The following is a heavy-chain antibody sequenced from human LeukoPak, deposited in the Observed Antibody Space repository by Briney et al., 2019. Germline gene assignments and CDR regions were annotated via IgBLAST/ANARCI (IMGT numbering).Heavy chain of an antibody. V-gene: IGHV6-1*01. D-gene: IGHD7-27*01. J-gene: IGHJ4*02. CDR1: GDSVSSNTVG. Sequence: SQTLSLTCAISGDSVSSNTVGWHWIRQSPSRGLEWLGRTYYRSKWYNDYAISMKSRITINSDTSKNQFSLQLSSVTPEDTAVYYCARSQHWGYDHWGQGTLVTVSS. CDR3: ARSQHWGYDH. CDR2: TYYRSKWYN.